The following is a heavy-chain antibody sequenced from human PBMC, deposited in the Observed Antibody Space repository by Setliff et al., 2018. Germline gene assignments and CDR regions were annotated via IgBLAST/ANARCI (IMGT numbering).Heavy chain of an antibody. CDR3: ARTAYYGSGSYWAKDV. Sequence: GASVKVSCKASGYTFTGHYLHWVRQAPGQGLEWMGRIKPNTGGTTYAQKFLGRVTMTGVTSINTTYMELSGLRSDDTAVYYCARTAYYGSGSYWAKDVWGKGTTVTVSS. J-gene: IGHJ6*04. CDR1: GYTFTGHY. CDR2: IKPNTGGT. D-gene: IGHD3-10*01. V-gene: IGHV1-2*06.